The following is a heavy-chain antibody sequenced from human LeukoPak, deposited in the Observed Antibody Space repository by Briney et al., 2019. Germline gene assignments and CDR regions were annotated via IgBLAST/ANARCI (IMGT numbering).Heavy chain of an antibody. CDR1: GGSFSGYY. V-gene: IGHV4-34*01. D-gene: IGHD5-18*01. Sequence: SETLSLTCAVYGGSFSGYYWSWIRQPPGKGLEWIGEINHSGSTNYNPSLKSRVTISVDTSKNQFSLKLSSVTAADTAVYYCARDAVDTAMGNYGMDVWGQGTTVTVSS. CDR3: ARDAVDTAMGNYGMDV. J-gene: IGHJ6*02. CDR2: INHSGST.